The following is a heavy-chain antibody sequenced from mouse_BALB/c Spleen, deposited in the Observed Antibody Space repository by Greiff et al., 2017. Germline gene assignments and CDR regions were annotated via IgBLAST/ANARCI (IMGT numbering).Heavy chain of an antibody. Sequence: VKVEESGPGLVAPSQSLSITCTVSGFSLTSYGVSWVRQPPGKGLEWLGVIWGDGSTNYHSALISRLSISKDNSKSQVFLKMNSLQTDDTAMYYCARGRGTDYFDYWGQGTTLTVSS. CDR3: ARGRGTDYFDY. CDR2: IWGDGST. V-gene: IGHV2-3*01. J-gene: IGHJ2*01. D-gene: IGHD3-3*01. CDR1: GFSLTSYG.